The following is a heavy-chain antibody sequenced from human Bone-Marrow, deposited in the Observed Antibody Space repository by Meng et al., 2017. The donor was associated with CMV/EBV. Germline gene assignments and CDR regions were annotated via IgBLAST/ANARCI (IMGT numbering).Heavy chain of an antibody. D-gene: IGHD3-22*01. V-gene: IGHV1-69*10. CDR1: GGTFSSYA. CDR2: IIPILGIA. Sequence: SVKVSCKASGGTFSSYAISWVRQAPGQGLEWMGGIIPILGIANYAQKFQGRVTITADKSTSTAYMELSSLRSEDTAVYYCAADGSGDSSGYYRWYYYYGMDVWGQGTTVTVS. J-gene: IGHJ6*02. CDR3: AADGSGDSSGYYRWYYYYGMDV.